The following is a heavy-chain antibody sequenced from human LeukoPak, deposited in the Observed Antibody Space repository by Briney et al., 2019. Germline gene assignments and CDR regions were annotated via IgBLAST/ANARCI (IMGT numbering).Heavy chain of an antibody. V-gene: IGHV3-33*08. J-gene: IGHJ4*02. CDR2: IWYDGSNK. CDR1: GFTFSSYT. CDR3: ARDWAAYDSSGFFDY. D-gene: IGHD3-22*01. Sequence: GGSLRLSCAASGFTFSSYTMHWIRQAPGKGLEWVAVIWYDGSNKYYADSVKGRFTISRDNSKNTLYLQMNSLRAEDTAVYYCARDWAAYDSSGFFDYWGQGTLVTVSS.